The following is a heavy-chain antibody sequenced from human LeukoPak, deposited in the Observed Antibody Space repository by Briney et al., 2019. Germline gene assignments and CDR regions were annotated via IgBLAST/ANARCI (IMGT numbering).Heavy chain of an antibody. V-gene: IGHV1-69*01. D-gene: IGHD2-15*01. J-gene: IGHJ5*02. Sequence: SVKVSCKASGGSFSTDGITWVRQAPGQGLEWMGGIIPFFGTPYYSQKFQGRVTITADESTSTAYMELSSLRFDDTAVYYCARVFRRYCSGGSCERAEEFDPWGQGTLVTVSS. CDR1: GGSFSTDG. CDR2: IIPFFGTP. CDR3: ARVFRRYCSGGSCERAEEFDP.